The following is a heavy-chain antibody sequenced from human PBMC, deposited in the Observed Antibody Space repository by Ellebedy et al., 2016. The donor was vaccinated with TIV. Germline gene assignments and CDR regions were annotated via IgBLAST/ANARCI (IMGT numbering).Heavy chain of an antibody. Sequence: GESLKISCAASGFTFSDYYMSWIRQAPGKGLEWVSYISNSDSSIFYADSVRGRFTISRDNAKNFLYLQMKSLRAEDTAVYYCARDARFIDHQHNWFDPWGQGTLVTVSS. CDR3: ARDARFIDHQHNWFDP. CDR1: GFTFSDYY. J-gene: IGHJ5*02. V-gene: IGHV3-11*01. D-gene: IGHD2-2*01. CDR2: ISNSDSSI.